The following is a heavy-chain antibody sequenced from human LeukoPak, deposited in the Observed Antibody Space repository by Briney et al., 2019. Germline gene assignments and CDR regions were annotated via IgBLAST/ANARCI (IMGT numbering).Heavy chain of an antibody. Sequence: SETLSLTCTVSGGSISSSNYYWGWIRQPPGKGLEWIGSIYYSGSTYYNPSLKSRVTISVDTSKNQFSLKLSSVTAADTAVYYCARGRGYYDILTGYYGYYFDYWGQGTLVTVSS. CDR1: GGSISSSNYY. J-gene: IGHJ4*02. CDR2: IYYSGST. V-gene: IGHV4-39*07. CDR3: ARGRGYYDILTGYYGYYFDY. D-gene: IGHD3-9*01.